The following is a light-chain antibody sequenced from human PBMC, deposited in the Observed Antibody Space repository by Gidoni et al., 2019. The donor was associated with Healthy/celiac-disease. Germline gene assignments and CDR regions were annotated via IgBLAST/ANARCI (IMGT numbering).Light chain of an antibody. V-gene: IGLV3-21*03. Sequence: SFALTQPPSVSVAPGKTATMTCGGTNIESKTVHWYQQTPGQSPVLVVFDDGDRPAGISARFSGSNSGNTATLTISMVEAGDDADYSCQVWHSSAHVFFGGGTKLTVL. CDR2: DDG. CDR1: NIESKT. CDR3: QVWHSSAHVF. J-gene: IGLJ2*01.